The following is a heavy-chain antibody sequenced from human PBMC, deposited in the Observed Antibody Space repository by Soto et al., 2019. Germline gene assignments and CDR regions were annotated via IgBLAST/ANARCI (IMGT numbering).Heavy chain of an antibody. D-gene: IGHD2-15*01. CDR1: GYTFTSYG. Sequence: QVQLVQSGGEVTKPGASVKVSCKSSGYTFTSYGVSWVRQAPGQGLEWLGWISVYTGNTKQAQKFQDRVTLTTETSTSTDYLEMRNFRSDDTPSYYCAGDCCTTDKCYSHQSDVWGQGTTVAVAS. J-gene: IGHJ6*02. CDR3: AGDCCTTDKCYSHQSDV. V-gene: IGHV1-18*04. CDR2: ISVYTGNT.